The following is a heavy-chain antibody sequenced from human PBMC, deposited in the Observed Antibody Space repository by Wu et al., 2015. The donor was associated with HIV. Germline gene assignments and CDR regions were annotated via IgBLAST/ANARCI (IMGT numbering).Heavy chain of an antibody. CDR2: VHYRGRT. CDR1: GDSINSSSYY. D-gene: IGHD3-22*01. J-gene: IGHJ3*02. V-gene: IGHV4-39*07. Sequence: QVQLQESGPGLVKPSETLSLNCTVSGDSINSSSYYWGWIRQPPGKGLEWIGSVHYRGRTYYTPSLKSRVTISVDTSKSQFSLRLTSVTAADTAVYYCARVGTMIVVNAFDIWGQGTMVTVSS. CDR3: ARVGTMIVVNAFDI.